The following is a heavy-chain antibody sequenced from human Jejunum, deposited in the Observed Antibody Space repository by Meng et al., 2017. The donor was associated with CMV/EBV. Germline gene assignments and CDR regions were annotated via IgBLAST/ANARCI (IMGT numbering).Heavy chain of an antibody. D-gene: IGHD1-26*01. Sequence: QGQLVESGGEVKKPGASGKVSCKASGYTFTNYGITWVRQAPGQGREWMGWISAYNGDTNYAQTLQGRVTMTTDTSTSTAYMELRSLRSDDTAVYYCARVEVGITSGDYWGQGTLVTVSS. CDR3: ARVEVGITSGDY. V-gene: IGHV1-18*01. J-gene: IGHJ4*02. CDR1: GYTFTNYG. CDR2: ISAYNGDT.